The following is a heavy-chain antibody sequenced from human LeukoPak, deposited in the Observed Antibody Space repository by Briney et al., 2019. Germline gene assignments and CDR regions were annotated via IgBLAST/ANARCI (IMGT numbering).Heavy chain of an antibody. CDR1: GDSVSSNSAA. D-gene: IGHD3-3*01. V-gene: IGHV6-1*01. J-gene: IGHJ5*02. CDR2: TYYRSKWYN. Sequence: SQTLSLTCAISGDSVSSNSAAWNWIRQSPSIGLEWLGRTYYRSKWYNDYAVSVKSRITINPGTSKNQFSLQLNSVTPEDTAVYYCARDRRGTYDFWSGYPHENWFDPWGQGTLVTVSS. CDR3: ARDRRGTYDFWSGYPHENWFDP.